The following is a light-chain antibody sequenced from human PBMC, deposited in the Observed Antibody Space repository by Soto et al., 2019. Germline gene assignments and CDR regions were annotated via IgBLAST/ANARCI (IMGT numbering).Light chain of an antibody. CDR1: SSDVDDYNS. CDR3: CSYAGSYTYV. J-gene: IGLJ1*01. CDR2: DVS. Sequence: QSALTQPRSVSGSPGQSVTISCTGPSSDVDDYNSVSWYQQHPDKAPKFLIYDVSKRPSGVPDRFSGSKSGKTASLTISGLQAEDEGDYYCCSYAGSYTYVFGGGTKVTVL. V-gene: IGLV2-11*01.